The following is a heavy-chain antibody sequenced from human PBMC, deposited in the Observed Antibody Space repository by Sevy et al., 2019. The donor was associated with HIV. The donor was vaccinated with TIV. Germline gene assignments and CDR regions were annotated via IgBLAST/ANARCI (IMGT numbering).Heavy chain of an antibody. Sequence: GGSLRLSCAASGFTSAKYSMSWVRQAPGKGLEWFSTFSFGCGRINYADSVKGRFTISRDDSKNTLFLQMNSLRAEDTATYFCAREGCTQPHDYWGQGTLVTVSS. CDR2: FSFGCGRI. V-gene: IGHV3-23*01. CDR1: GFTSAKYS. D-gene: IGHD2-8*01. J-gene: IGHJ4*02. CDR3: AREGCTQPHDY.